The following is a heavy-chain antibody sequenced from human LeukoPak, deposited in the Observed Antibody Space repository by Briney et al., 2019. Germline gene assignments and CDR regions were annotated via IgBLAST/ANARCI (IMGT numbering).Heavy chain of an antibody. J-gene: IGHJ5*02. D-gene: IGHD6-19*01. CDR3: ARERQGYASGWYSLHP. V-gene: IGHV3-74*01. CDR1: GFTFSSYW. Sequence: GGSLRLSCAASGFTFSSYWMHWVRQAPGKGLVWVSRINTDGSSTNCADSVKGRFTISRDNAKNTLYLQMNTLRAEDTAVYYCARERQGYASGWYSLHPWGQGTLITVSS. CDR2: INTDGSST.